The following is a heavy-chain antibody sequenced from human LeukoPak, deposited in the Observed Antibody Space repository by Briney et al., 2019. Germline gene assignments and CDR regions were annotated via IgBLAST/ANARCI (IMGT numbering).Heavy chain of an antibody. V-gene: IGHV3-7*01. Sequence: GGSLRLSCAASGFTFSSYWMSWVRQAPGKGLEWVANIKQDGSEKYYVDSVKGRFTISRDNAKNSLYLQMNSLRAEDTAVYYCARVAKVGATSAFDIWGQGTMVTVSS. CDR2: IKQDGSEK. J-gene: IGHJ3*02. CDR3: ARVAKVGATSAFDI. D-gene: IGHD1-26*01. CDR1: GFTFSSYW.